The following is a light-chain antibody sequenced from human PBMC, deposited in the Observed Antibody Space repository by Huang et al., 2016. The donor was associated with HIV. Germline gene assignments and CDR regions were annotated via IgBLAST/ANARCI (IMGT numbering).Light chain of an antibody. CDR2: NAY. V-gene: IGKV1-6*01. CDR3: LQDYSYPLT. Sequence: AIQMTQSPSYLSASVGDRVTFTCRASEGIKKDLGWYQQKQGKAPKLLIYNAYKLQGGVPSRFSGGVSDTDFTLTISSLQPEDFATYYCLQDYSYPLTFGGGTKVEFK. J-gene: IGKJ4*01. CDR1: EGIKKD.